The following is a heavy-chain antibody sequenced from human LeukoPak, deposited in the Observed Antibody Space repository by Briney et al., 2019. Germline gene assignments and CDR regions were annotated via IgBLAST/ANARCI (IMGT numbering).Heavy chain of an antibody. CDR3: AIDIGGQSLVRGKRRSYFDY. J-gene: IGHJ4*02. V-gene: IGHV4-31*03. CDR2: IYYSWSA. CDR1: GGSISSGGYY. Sequence: PSGTVSLTCTVSGGSISSGGYYWSWIRQHPGKGLEWIWYIYYSWSAYYYSCLRSRVNRSVDTSKNQFYLKLSSVTAEATAVYYGAIDIGGQSLVRGKRRSYFDYWGQGTLVTVSS. D-gene: IGHD6-19*01.